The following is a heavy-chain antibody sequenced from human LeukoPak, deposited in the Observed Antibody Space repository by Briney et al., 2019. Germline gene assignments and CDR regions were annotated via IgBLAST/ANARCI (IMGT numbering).Heavy chain of an antibody. D-gene: IGHD6-19*01. CDR3: ARVLAVAGTGGAFDI. Sequence: GASVKVSCKASGYTFTGYYMHWVRQAPGQGLEWMGVINPSGGTTTYAQLFQGRVTMTRDMSTSTVYMELSSLRSEDTAVYYCARVLAVAGTGGAFDIWGQGTMVTVSS. CDR1: GYTFTGYY. V-gene: IGHV1-46*01. J-gene: IGHJ3*02. CDR2: INPSGGTT.